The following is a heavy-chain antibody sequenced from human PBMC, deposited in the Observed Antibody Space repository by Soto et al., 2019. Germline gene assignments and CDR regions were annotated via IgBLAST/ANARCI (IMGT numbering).Heavy chain of an antibody. D-gene: IGHD3-10*01. CDR2: INHSGST. CDR3: ARKPYYYGSGQFDP. V-gene: IGHV4-34*01. J-gene: IGHJ5*02. Sequence: SETLSLTCAVYGGSVIGYYWIFIRHPPGKGLEWIGEINHSGSTNYNPSLKSRVTISVDTSKNQFSLKLSSVTAADTAVYYCARKPYYYGSGQFDPWGQGTLVTVSS. CDR1: GGSVIGYY.